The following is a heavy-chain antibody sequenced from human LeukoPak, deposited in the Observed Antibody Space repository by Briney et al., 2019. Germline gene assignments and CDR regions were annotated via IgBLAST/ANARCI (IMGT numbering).Heavy chain of an antibody. V-gene: IGHV1-2*06. J-gene: IGHJ6*03. CDR1: GDTITGYY. CDR2: INPNSGGT. Sequence: GASVKVSCKTSGDTITGYYMHWVRQAPGQGLEWMGRINPNSGGTNYAQKFQGRVTMARDTSISTAYMELSRLRSDDTAVYYCARGASYCTNGVCYKNYYYMDVWGKGTTVTVSS. CDR3: ARGASYCTNGVCYKNYYYMDV. D-gene: IGHD2-8*01.